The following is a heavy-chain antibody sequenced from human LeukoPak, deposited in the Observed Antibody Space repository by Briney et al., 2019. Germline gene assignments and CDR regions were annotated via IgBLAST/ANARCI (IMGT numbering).Heavy chain of an antibody. Sequence: GGSLRLSCAASGFTFRNCGMRWVRQATGKGLEWVSFIWSDGNNRFYADSVKGRFTISRDNSKNMLYLQMHTLRAEDTALYYCAKDPGAGVSGFYIYVWGKGTTVIVSS. CDR3: AKDPGAGVSGFYIYV. J-gene: IGHJ6*03. D-gene: IGHD2-8*01. V-gene: IGHV3-30*02. CDR1: GFTFRNCG. CDR2: IWSDGNNR.